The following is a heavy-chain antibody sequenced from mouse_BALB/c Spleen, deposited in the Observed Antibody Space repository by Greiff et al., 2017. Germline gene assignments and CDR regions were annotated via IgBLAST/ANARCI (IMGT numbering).Heavy chain of an antibody. CDR1: GFAFSSYD. Sequence: EVHLVESGGGLVKPGGSLKLSCAASGFAFSSYDMSWVRQTPEKRLEWVAYISSGGGSTYYPDTVKGRFTISRDNAKNTLYLQMSSLKSEDTAMYYCARHRGLRCFDYWGQGTTLTVSS. CDR2: ISSGGGST. CDR3: ARHRGLRCFDY. V-gene: IGHV5-12-1*01. J-gene: IGHJ2*01. D-gene: IGHD3-1*01.